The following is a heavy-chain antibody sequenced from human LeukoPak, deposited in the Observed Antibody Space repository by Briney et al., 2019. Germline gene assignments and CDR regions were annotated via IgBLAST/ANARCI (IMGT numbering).Heavy chain of an antibody. D-gene: IGHD6-13*01. J-gene: IGHJ6*03. V-gene: IGHV3-21*04. CDR2: ISSSSSYI. Sequence: PGGSLRLSCAASGFTFSSYSMNCVRQAPGKGLEWVSSISSSSSYIYYADSVKGRFTISRDNAKNSLYLQMNSLRAEDTAVYYCARDQWGIAAAGTDYYYMDVWGKGTTVTVSS. CDR3: ARDQWGIAAAGTDYYYMDV. CDR1: GFTFSSYS.